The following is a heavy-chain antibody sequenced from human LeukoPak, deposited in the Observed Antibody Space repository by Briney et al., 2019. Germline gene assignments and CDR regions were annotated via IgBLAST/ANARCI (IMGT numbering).Heavy chain of an antibody. D-gene: IGHD5-12*01. Sequence: PGGSLRLSCRGSGFTFNRYWMSWIRQPPGKGLEWIGYIYYSGSTNYNPSLKSRVTISVDTSKNQFSLRLTSVTAADTAMYYCARGGYSGYDLDYWGQGTLVTVSS. J-gene: IGHJ4*02. V-gene: IGHV4-59*01. CDR2: IYYSGST. CDR3: ARGGYSGYDLDY. CDR1: GFTFNRYW.